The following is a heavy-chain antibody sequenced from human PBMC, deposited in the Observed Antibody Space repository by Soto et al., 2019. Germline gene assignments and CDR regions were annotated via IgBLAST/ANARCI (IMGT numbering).Heavy chain of an antibody. CDR1: GFTFSSYG. V-gene: IGHV3-30*03. CDR2: ISYDGSST. Sequence: VGSLRLSGAVSGFTFSSYGMHWVCQAPGKGLEWVAVISYDGSSTYSADSVKGRFTISRDNSKNTLYLQMNSLRSDDTAVYYCATSSRRHCRGGTCYENWFDPWGQGTLVTVSS. D-gene: IGHD2-15*01. J-gene: IGHJ5*02. CDR3: ATSSRRHCRGGTCYENWFDP.